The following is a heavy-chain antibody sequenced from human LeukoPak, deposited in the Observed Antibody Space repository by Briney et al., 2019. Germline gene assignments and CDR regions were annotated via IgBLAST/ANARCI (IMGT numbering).Heavy chain of an antibody. Sequence: SETLSLTCTVSGGSISDYYWSWIRQSPGKGLEWIGYIYYSGSTNSNPSLKSRVTISVDTSKNHFSLKLSSVTAADTAVYYCARQNSGYDLGPFAYWGQGILVTVSS. CDR1: GGSISDYY. CDR2: IYYSGST. D-gene: IGHD5-12*01. V-gene: IGHV4-59*08. J-gene: IGHJ4*02. CDR3: ARQNSGYDLGPFAY.